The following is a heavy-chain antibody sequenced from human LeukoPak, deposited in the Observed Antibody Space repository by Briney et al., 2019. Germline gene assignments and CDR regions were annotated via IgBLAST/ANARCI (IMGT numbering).Heavy chain of an antibody. CDR3: ARARGSYYWFDP. D-gene: IGHD1-26*01. V-gene: IGHV1-46*01. Sequence: ASVKVSCKASGYTFTSYYMHWVRQTPGQGLEWMGIISPSGSSTSHAQKFQGRVTMTRDTSTATVSMELSSLRSDDTAVYYCARARGSYYWFDPWGQGTLVTVSS. CDR1: GYTFTSYY. CDR2: ISPSGSST. J-gene: IGHJ5*02.